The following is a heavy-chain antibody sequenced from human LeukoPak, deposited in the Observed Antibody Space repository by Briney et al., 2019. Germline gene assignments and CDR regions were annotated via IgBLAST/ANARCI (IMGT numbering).Heavy chain of an antibody. D-gene: IGHD6-19*01. CDR2: IYHSGTT. Sequence: SETLSLTCTVSGGSISSSRNYWGWIRQPPGKGLEWIASIYHSGTTYYNPSLKSRVTIFVHTSDNQFSLKLSSVTAADTAVYYCATGGGIAVAHAWGQGIVVTVSS. CDR1: GGSISSSRNY. CDR3: ATGGGIAVAHA. V-gene: IGHV4-39*01. J-gene: IGHJ4*02.